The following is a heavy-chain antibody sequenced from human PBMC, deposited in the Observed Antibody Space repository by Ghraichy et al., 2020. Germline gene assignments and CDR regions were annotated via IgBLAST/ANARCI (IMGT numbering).Heavy chain of an antibody. CDR3: ARDNWNPDY. V-gene: IGHV4-38-2*02. J-gene: IGHJ4*02. Sequence: SETLSLTCTVSAYSISSGYHWSWIRQPPGKGLEWIGSVYRNGDTYYNPSLKSRVTVSVDTSKNQFSLKMISVTAADTAVYYCARDNWNPDYWGQGTLVTVSS. CDR2: VYRNGDT. CDR1: AYSISSGYH. D-gene: IGHD1-20*01.